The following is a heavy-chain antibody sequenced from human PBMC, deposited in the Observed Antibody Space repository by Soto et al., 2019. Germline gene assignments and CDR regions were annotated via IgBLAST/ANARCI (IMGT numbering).Heavy chain of an antibody. J-gene: IGHJ5*02. CDR1: GYNFIDYD. V-gene: IGHV1-8*01. D-gene: IGHD2-15*01. CDR3: ARNPYVSGLFDP. CDR2: MTPNSGNT. Sequence: QVHLVQSGAEVKKPGASVKVSCKASGYNFIDYDINWVRQSTGQGLEWMGWMTPNSGNTGYAQKFQGRVTLTRDTSIGAAYMELSSLKSEDTAVYYFARNPYVSGLFDPGGQGTLVTVSS.